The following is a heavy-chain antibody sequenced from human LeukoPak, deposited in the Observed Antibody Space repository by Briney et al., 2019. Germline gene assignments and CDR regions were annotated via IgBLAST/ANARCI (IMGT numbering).Heavy chain of an antibody. D-gene: IGHD2-15*01. CDR2: IYYSGST. V-gene: IGHV4-39*01. CDR1: GGSISSSSYY. J-gene: IGHJ3*02. Sequence: SETLSLTCTVSGGSISSSSYYWGWIRQPPGKGLEWIGSIYYSGSTYYNPSLKSRVTISVDTSKNQFSLKLSSVTAADTAVYYCARACSGGSCYPGNAFDIWGQGTMVTVSS. CDR3: ARACSGGSCYPGNAFDI.